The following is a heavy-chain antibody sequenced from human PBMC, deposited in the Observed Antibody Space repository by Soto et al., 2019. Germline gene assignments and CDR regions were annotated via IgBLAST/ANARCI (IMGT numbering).Heavy chain of an antibody. Sequence: QITLKESGPPLVEPTQTLTLTCTYSGFSLRTTGVGVGWIRQPPGKALEWLGIIYWNDDMRYSPSLKNRFTLTSDISKSQVVLTMTNMDPVDTATYYCAHTWGLPFDYWGQGTLVIVSS. CDR1: GFSLRTTGVG. D-gene: IGHD3-16*01. J-gene: IGHJ4*02. CDR2: IYWNDDM. V-gene: IGHV2-5*01. CDR3: AHTWGLPFDY.